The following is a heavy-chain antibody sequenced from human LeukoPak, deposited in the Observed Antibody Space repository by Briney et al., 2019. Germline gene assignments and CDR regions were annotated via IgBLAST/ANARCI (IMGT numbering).Heavy chain of an antibody. Sequence: GASVKVSCKACGYTFTSYGISWVRQAPGQGLEWMGWISAYNGNTNYAQKLQGRVTMTTDTSTSTAYMELRSLRSDDTAVYYCARGFYDSSGYPTPSDYWGQGTLVTVSS. V-gene: IGHV1-18*01. CDR2: ISAYNGNT. D-gene: IGHD3-22*01. CDR3: ARGFYDSSGYPTPSDY. J-gene: IGHJ4*02. CDR1: GYTFTSYG.